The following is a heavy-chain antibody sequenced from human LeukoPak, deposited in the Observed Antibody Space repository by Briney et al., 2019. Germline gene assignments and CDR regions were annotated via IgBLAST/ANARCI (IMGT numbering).Heavy chain of an antibody. CDR2: INHSGST. Sequence: PSETLSLTCAVYGGSFSGYYWSWIRQPPGKGLEWIGEINHSGSTNYNPSLKSRVTISVDTSKNQFSLKLSSATAADTAVYYCARSSYYDFWLFDYWGQGTLVTVSS. J-gene: IGHJ4*02. V-gene: IGHV4-34*01. D-gene: IGHD3-3*01. CDR3: ARSSYYDFWLFDY. CDR1: GGSFSGYY.